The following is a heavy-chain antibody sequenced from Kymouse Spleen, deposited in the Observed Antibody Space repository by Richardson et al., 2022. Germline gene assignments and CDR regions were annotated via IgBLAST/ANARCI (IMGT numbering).Heavy chain of an antibody. J-gene: IGHJ5*02. CDR2: IYYSGST. V-gene: IGHV4-31*03. CDR3: ARDRRGAAHNWFDP. Sequence: QVQLQESGPGLVKPSQTLSLTCTVSGGSISSGGYYWSWIRQHPGKGLEWIGYIYYSGSTYYNPSLKSRVTISVDTSKNQFSLKLSSVTAADTAVYYCARDRRGAAHNWFDPWGQGTLVTVSS. D-gene: IGHD1-26*01,IGHD3-10*01,IGHD3-16*02. CDR1: GGSISSGGYY.